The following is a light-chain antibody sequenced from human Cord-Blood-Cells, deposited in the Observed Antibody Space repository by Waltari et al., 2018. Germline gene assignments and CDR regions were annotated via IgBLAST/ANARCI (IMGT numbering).Light chain of an antibody. V-gene: IGLV2-11*01. CDR2: DVS. CDR1: SSDVGGYNY. Sequence: QSALTQPRSVSGSPGQSVTISCTGTSSDVGGYNYVSWDQQHPGKAPKLRIYDVSKRPSGVADRFSGCKSGDTASLTISGLQAEDEADYYCCSYAGSYTYVFGTGTKVTVL. J-gene: IGLJ1*01. CDR3: CSYAGSYTYV.